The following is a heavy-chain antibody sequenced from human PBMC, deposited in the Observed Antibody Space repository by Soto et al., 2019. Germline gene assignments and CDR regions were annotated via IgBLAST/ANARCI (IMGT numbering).Heavy chain of an antibody. CDR1: GYTFTSYG. V-gene: IGHV1-18*04. Sequence: ASVKVSCKASGYTFTSYGISWVRQAPGQGLEWMGWISAYNGNTNYAQKLQGRVTMTTDTSTRIAYMELRSLRSDDTAVYYCARDPSCSGCSCTTSTSYVVSWFDPWGQGTLVTVSS. J-gene: IGHJ5*02. CDR2: ISAYNGNT. D-gene: IGHD2-15*01. CDR3: ARDPSCSGCSCTTSTSYVVSWFDP.